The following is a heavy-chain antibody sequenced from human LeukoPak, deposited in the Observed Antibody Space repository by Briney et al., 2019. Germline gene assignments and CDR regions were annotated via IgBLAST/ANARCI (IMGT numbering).Heavy chain of an antibody. V-gene: IGHV3-33*01. D-gene: IGHD5-18*01. CDR3: ARDNVLQLSFDY. Sequence: GGSLRLSCAASGFTFSSYGMHWVRQAPGKGLEWVAVMWYDGSNKYYADSVKGRFTISRDNSKNTLYLQMNSLRAEDTAVYYCARDNVLQLSFDYWGQGTLVTVSS. CDR2: MWYDGSNK. J-gene: IGHJ4*02. CDR1: GFTFSSYG.